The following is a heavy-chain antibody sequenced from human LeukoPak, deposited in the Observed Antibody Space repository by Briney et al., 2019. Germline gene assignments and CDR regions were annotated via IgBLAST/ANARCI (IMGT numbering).Heavy chain of an antibody. V-gene: IGHV4-34*01. CDR2: INHSGST. CDR1: GGSFSGYY. J-gene: IGHJ3*02. Sequence: SETLSLTCAVYGGSFSGYYWSWIRQPPGKGLEWIGEINHSGSTNYNPSLKSRVTISVDTSKNQFSLKLSSVTAADTAVYYCASGLRIVVVTAAAFDIWGQGTMVTVSS. CDR3: ASGLRIVVVTAAAFDI. D-gene: IGHD2-21*02.